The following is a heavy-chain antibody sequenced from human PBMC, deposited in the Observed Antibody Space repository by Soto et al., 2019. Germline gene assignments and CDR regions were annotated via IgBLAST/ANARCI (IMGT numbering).Heavy chain of an antibody. D-gene: IGHD5-12*01. J-gene: IGHJ4*02. V-gene: IGHV3-7*01. CDR2: IKQDGSEK. Sequence: GGSLRLSCAASGFTFSSYWMSWVRQAPGKGLEWVDNIKQDGSEKYYVDSVKGRFTIPRDNAKNSLYLQMNSLRAEDTAVYYCAKPRGYSGYDFDYWGQGTLVTVSS. CDR1: GFTFSSYW. CDR3: AKPRGYSGYDFDY.